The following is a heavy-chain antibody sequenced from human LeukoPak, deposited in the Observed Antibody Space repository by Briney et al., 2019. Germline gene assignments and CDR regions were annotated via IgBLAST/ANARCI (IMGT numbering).Heavy chain of an antibody. CDR2: IYSGGST. CDR1: EFSFGSNY. Sequence: GGSLRLSCAASEFSFGSNYMTWVRQAPGKGLEWVSLIYSGGSTYYADSVKGRFTISRDNSKNTLYLQMNSLRAEDTAVYYCAKDSAKKYDDYWGQGTLVTVSS. J-gene: IGHJ4*02. D-gene: IGHD2/OR15-2a*01. CDR3: AKDSAKKYDDY. V-gene: IGHV3-66*01.